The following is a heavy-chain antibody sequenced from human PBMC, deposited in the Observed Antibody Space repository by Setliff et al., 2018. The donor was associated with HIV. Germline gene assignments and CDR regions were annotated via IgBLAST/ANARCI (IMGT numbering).Heavy chain of an antibody. J-gene: IGHJ6*02. CDR1: GYTFKTYG. Sequence: GASVKVSCKASGYTFKTYGISWVRQAPGHGLEWMGWISPYNGHTNYAQNFQGRVTMTIDTSTSRAYMELKNLASDDTAAYFCARLGSGWSDSYYYAMDVWGQGTTVTVSS. CDR2: ISPYNGHT. V-gene: IGHV1-18*01. D-gene: IGHD6-19*01. CDR3: ARLGSGWSDSYYYAMDV.